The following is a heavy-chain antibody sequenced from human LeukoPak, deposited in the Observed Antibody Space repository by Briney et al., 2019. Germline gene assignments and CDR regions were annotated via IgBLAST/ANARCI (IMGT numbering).Heavy chain of an antibody. CDR2: IYYSGST. V-gene: IGHV4-59*08. D-gene: IGHD6-6*01. J-gene: IGHJ5*02. Sequence: SETLSLTCTVSGGSISSYYWSWIRQPPGKGLEWIGYIYYSGSTNYSPPLKSRVTISVDTSKNQFSLKLSSVTAADTAVYYCARLGVRYSTSSWWFDPWGQGTLVTVSS. CDR3: ARLGVRYSTSSWWFDP. CDR1: GGSISSYY.